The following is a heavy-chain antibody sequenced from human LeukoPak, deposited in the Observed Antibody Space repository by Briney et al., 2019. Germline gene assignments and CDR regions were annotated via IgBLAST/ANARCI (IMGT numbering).Heavy chain of an antibody. D-gene: IGHD4-11*01. CDR2: INPNSGGT. CDR1: GYTFTVYY. CDR3: ARTRRPNTVTQYLDS. J-gene: IGHJ4*02. Sequence: ASVKVSCKASGYTFTVYYMHWVRQAPGQGLEWMGWINPNSGGTNYAQKFQGRVTMTRDTSISTAYMQLSRLRSDDTAVYYCARTRRPNTVTQYLDSWGQGTLVTVSS. V-gene: IGHV1-2*02.